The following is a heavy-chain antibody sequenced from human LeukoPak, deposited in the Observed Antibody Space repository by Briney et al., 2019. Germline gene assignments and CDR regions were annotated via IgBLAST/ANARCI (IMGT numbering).Heavy chain of an antibody. D-gene: IGHD3-22*01. V-gene: IGHV4-38-2*02. CDR2: IYHSGST. CDR3: ARDLYYYDSSSYYLFDY. CDR1: GYSISSGYY. Sequence: PSETLSLTCTVSGYSISSGYYWGWIRQPPGKGLEWIGSIYHSGSTYYNPSLKSRVTISVDTSKNQVALTLRSVTAADTAVYFCARDLYYYDSSSYYLFDYWGQGTLVTVSS. J-gene: IGHJ4*02.